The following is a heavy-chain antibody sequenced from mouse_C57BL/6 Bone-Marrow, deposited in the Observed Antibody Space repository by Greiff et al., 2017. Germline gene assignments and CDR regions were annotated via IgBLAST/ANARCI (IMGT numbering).Heavy chain of an antibody. D-gene: IGHD2-3*01. CDR1: GYTFTDYN. CDR2: INPNNGGT. J-gene: IGHJ4*01. CDR3: ARRKWVLRGYAMDY. V-gene: IGHV1-18*01. Sequence: VQLQQSGPELVKPGASVKIPCKASGYTFTDYNMDWVKQSHGKSLEWIGDINPNNGGTIYNQKFKGKATLTVDKSSSTAYMALRSLTSEDTAVYYGARRKWVLRGYAMDYWGQGTSVTVSS.